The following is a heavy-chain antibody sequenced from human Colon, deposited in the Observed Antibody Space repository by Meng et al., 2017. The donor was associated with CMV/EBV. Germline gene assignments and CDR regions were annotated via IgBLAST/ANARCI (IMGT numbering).Heavy chain of an antibody. CDR3: AKARYYYYYGMDV. D-gene: IGHD2-15*01. CDR1: GFIFDDYT. Sequence: GESLKISCAASGFIFDDYTLHWVRQAPGKGLEWVSLITWDGGTTYYADSVKGRFTMSRDNSRNPLYLQMNSLRPEDTGLYYCAKARYYYYYGMDVWGQGTTVTVSS. J-gene: IGHJ6*02. V-gene: IGHV3-43*01. CDR2: ITWDGGTT.